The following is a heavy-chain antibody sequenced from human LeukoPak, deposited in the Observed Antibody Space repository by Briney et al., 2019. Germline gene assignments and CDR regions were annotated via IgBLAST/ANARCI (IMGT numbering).Heavy chain of an antibody. J-gene: IGHJ5*02. CDR3: AREDYSSGNPTIDT. D-gene: IGHD3-10*01. V-gene: IGHV3-21*01. CDR1: GFTFSRYA. CDR2: IGSSGSYT. Sequence: GGSLRLSCAASGFTFSRYAMKWVRQAPGKGLEWVSCIGSSGSYTYYADSVKGRFTISRDDAKDSLYLQMDSLRAEDGAVYYCAREDYSSGNPTIDTWGQGTLVTVSS.